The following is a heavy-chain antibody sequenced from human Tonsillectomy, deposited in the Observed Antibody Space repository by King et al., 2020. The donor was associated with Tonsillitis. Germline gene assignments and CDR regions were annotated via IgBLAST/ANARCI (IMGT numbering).Heavy chain of an antibody. CDR1: GLTFSDYY. J-gene: IGHJ3*02. CDR3: ATSGGYCSSTSCYLGAFDI. Sequence: VQLVESGGGLVKPGGSLRLSCAASGLTFSDYYMSWIRQAPGKGLEWLSYISSRSTYTTYADSVKGRFTISRDNAKNSVYQQMNSLRADYTAVYYCATSGGYCSSTSCYLGAFDIWGQGTMVTVSS. D-gene: IGHD2-2*01. CDR2: ISSRSTYT. V-gene: IGHV3-11*05.